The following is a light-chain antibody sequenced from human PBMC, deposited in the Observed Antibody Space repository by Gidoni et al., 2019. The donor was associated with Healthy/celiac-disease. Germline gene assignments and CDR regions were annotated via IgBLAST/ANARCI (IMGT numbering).Light chain of an antibody. J-gene: IGKJ1*01. Sequence: EIVLTQSPGTLSLSPGARATLSCRASQSVSSSYLAWYQQKPGQAPRLLIYGASSRATGIPDRFSGSGSGTDFTLTISRLEPEDFAVYYCQQYCSSPWTFGQGTKVEIK. CDR3: QQYCSSPWT. V-gene: IGKV3-20*01. CDR2: GAS. CDR1: QSVSSSY.